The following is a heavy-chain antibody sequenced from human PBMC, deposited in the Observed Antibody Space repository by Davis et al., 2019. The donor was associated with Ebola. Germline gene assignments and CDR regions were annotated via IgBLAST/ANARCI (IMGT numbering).Heavy chain of an antibody. CDR2: IKSGGSTT. Sequence: GESLKISCAASGFTFSSYWMHWVRQTPGKGLVWVSNIKSGGSTTNYADSVKGRFTISRDNSKNTLYLQMNSLRVEDTAVYYCAQGTIGPFWWGQGTLVTVSS. CDR3: AQGTIGPFW. CDR1: GFTFSSYW. D-gene: IGHD1/OR15-1a*01. J-gene: IGHJ4*02. V-gene: IGHV3-74*01.